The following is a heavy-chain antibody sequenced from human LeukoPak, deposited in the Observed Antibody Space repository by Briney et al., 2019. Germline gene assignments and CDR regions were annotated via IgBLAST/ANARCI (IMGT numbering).Heavy chain of an antibody. CDR1: GFTFSSFA. Sequence: GGSLRLSCAASGFTFSSFAMIWVRQPPGKGLEWVSSIFPTSREIHYADSVRGRFTISRDNSKSTPSLQMNSLRAEDTVIYYCATYRQVMLPFESWGQGTLVTVSS. CDR3: ATYRQVMLPFES. CDR2: IFPTSREI. V-gene: IGHV3-23*01. J-gene: IGHJ4*02. D-gene: IGHD5-18*01.